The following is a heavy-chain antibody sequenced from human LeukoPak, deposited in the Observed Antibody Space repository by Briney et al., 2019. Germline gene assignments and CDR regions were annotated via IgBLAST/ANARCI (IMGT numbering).Heavy chain of an antibody. CDR3: ARGRRYCSGGSCRYYFDY. CDR1: GYTFTSYD. CDR2: VNPNSGNT. D-gene: IGHD2-15*01. J-gene: IGHJ4*02. V-gene: IGHV1-8*01. Sequence: ASVKVSCKASGYTFTSYDINWVRQATGQGLEWMGWVNPNSGNTGYAQKFQGRVTMTRNTSISTAYMELSSLRSEDTAVYYCARGRRYCSGGSCRYYFDYWGQGTLVTVSS.